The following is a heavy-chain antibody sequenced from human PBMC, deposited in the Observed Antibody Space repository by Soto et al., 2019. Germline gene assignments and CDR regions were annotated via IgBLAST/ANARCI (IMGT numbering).Heavy chain of an antibody. V-gene: IGHV4-34*01. CDR1: GGSFSCYY. J-gene: IGHJ6*02. CDR3: ARGTDRYGMDV. CDR2: INHSGST. Sequence: PSETLSLTCAVYGGSFSCYYWGWIRQPPGKGLEWIGEINHSGSTNYNPSLKSRVTISVDTSKNQFSLKLSSVTAADTAVYYCARGTDRYGMDVWGQGTTVTVSS.